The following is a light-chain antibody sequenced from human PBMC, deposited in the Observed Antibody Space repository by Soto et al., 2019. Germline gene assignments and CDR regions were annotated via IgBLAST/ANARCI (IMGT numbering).Light chain of an antibody. J-gene: IGKJ1*01. V-gene: IGKV3-15*01. CDR2: GAS. CDR3: QQYNNWRT. Sequence: EIVLTQSAAILSVSPLERATLSCLASQSVSSNLAWYQQKPGQPPRLLIHGASTRATGIPARFSGSGSGTEFTLTIYSLQSEDSAVYYCQQYNNWRTFGQGTKV. CDR1: QSVSSN.